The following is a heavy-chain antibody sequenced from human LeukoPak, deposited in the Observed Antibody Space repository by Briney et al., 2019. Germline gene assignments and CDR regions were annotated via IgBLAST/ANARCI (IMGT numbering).Heavy chain of an antibody. D-gene: IGHD5-18*01. Sequence: QPGRSLRLSCAASGFTFSSYGMHWVRQAPGKGLEWVAVIWYDGSNKYYADSVKGRFTISRDNSKNTLYLQMNSLRAEDTAVYYCASSPDLGVRRGYSYGPFDYWGQGTLDTVSS. CDR1: GFTFSSYG. J-gene: IGHJ4*02. CDR2: IWYDGSNK. CDR3: ASSPDLGVRRGYSYGPFDY. V-gene: IGHV3-33*01.